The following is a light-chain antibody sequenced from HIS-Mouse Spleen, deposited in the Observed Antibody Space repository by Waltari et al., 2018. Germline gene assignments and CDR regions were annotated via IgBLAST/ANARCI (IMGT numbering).Light chain of an antibody. V-gene: IGLV3-10*01. CDR1: GLPKQY. CDR3: YSTDRSGNHRV. CDR2: EDS. Sequence: YELTQPPSVPVSPGQTARTTRSGDGLPKQYAYLYQQKSRQAPVLVIYEDSKRPSGIPERFSGSSTWTMATLSISGAQVEDEADYYCYSTDRSGNHRVFGGGTKLTVL. J-gene: IGLJ2*01.